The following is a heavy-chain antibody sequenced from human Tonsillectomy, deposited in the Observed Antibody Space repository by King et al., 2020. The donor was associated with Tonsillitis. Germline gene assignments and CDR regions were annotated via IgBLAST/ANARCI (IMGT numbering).Heavy chain of an antibody. Sequence: QLVQSGAEVKRPGASVMVSCTASGYTFTSYALHWVRQAPGQRPEWMGWINAGNGNTKYSQMLQGRVTFTSDTSASPGYMEVSSLRSEDTAVYYCLSLIRATPYWGQGTLVTVSS. CDR3: LSLIRATPY. J-gene: IGHJ4*02. D-gene: IGHD3-10*01. CDR2: INAGNGNT. V-gene: IGHV1-3*01. CDR1: GYTFTSYA.